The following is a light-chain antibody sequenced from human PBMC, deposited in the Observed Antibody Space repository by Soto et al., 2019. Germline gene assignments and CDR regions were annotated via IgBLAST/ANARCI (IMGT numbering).Light chain of an antibody. CDR1: QSVSSSY. CDR2: GAS. J-gene: IGKJ1*01. CDR3: QQYGSSTWT. V-gene: IGKV3-20*01. Sequence: EIVLTQSPGTLSLSPGERATLSCRASQSVSSSYLAWYQQKPGQAPRLLIYGASSRATGIPDRFSGSGSGXXXXXXXXXLXPEDFAVXYCQQYGSSTWTFGQGTKVEIK.